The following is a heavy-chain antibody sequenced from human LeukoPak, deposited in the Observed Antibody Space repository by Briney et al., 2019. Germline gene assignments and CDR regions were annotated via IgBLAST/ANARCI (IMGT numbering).Heavy chain of an antibody. Sequence: GGSLRLSCAASGFTFNTYSMDWVRQAPGKGLEWVSSISSSSSYIYYADSVKGRFTISRDNAKNSLYLQMNSLKAEDTAVYYCARDAGITGTTEFDYWGQGTLSPSPQ. J-gene: IGHJ4*02. D-gene: IGHD1-7*01. CDR3: ARDAGITGTTEFDY. CDR1: GFTFNTYS. V-gene: IGHV3-21*01. CDR2: ISSSSSYI.